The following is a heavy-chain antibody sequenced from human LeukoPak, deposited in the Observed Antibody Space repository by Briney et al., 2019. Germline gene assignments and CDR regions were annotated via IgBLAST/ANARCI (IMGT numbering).Heavy chain of an antibody. V-gene: IGHV4-30-2*01. CDR3: ARAGGSYLWAYDAFDI. CDR1: GGSISSGGYS. J-gene: IGHJ3*02. Sequence: TSETLSLTCAVSGGSISSGGYSWSWIRQPPGKGLEWIGYIYHSGSTYYNPSLKSRVTISVDRSKNQFSLKLSSVTAADTAVYYCARAGGSYLWAYDAFDIWGRGTMVTVSS. D-gene: IGHD1-26*01. CDR2: IYHSGST.